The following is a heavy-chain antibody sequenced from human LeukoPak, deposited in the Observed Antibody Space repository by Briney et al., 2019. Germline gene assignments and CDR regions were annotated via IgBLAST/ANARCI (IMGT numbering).Heavy chain of an antibody. J-gene: IGHJ3*02. CDR3: ARGGRWELPRPYAFDI. Sequence: ASVKVSCKASGYTFTGYYMHWVRQAPGQGLEWMGWISAYNGHTNYAQKFQGRVTMTTDTSTSTAYMELRSLRSDDTDVYYCARGGRWELPRPYAFDIWGQGTMVTVSS. CDR1: GYTFTGYY. D-gene: IGHD1-26*01. V-gene: IGHV1-18*04. CDR2: ISAYNGHT.